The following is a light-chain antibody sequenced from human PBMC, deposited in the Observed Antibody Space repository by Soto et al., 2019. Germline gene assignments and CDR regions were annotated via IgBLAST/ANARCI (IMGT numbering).Light chain of an antibody. Sequence: EIVLTQSPGTLSLSPGERATLSCRASQSVSSSYLAWYLQKLGQAPRLLMYGTSNRATGIPDRFSGSGSGTDFTLTISRLEAEDFAVYYCQQYDTSPRTFGQGTKVEIK. CDR1: QSVSSSY. CDR2: GTS. CDR3: QQYDTSPRT. V-gene: IGKV3-20*01. J-gene: IGKJ2*01.